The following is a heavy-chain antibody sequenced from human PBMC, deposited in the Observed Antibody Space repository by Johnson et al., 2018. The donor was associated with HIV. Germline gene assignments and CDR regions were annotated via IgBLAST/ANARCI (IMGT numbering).Heavy chain of an antibody. D-gene: IGHD1-7*01. J-gene: IGHJ3*02. CDR3: AREKLELGIDAFDI. CDR1: GFTVSGNY. V-gene: IGHV3-66*01. CDR2: MYSGGST. Sequence: VQLVESGGGVVQPGGSLRLSCVASGFTVSGNYMSWVRQAPGKGLEWVSVMYSGGSTYYADSVKGRFTISRDNSKNTLYLQMNSLRAEDTAVYYCAREKLELGIDAFDIWGQGTMVTVSS.